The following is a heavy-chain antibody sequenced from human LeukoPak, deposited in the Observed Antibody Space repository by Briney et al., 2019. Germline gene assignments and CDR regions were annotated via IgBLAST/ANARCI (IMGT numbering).Heavy chain of an antibody. CDR3: AKGEWIQLWFGDY. D-gene: IGHD5-18*01. J-gene: IGHJ4*02. CDR2: ISYDGSNK. Sequence: PGGSLRLSCAASGFTFSSYGMHWVRQAPGKGLEWVAVISYDGSNKYYADSVKGRFTISRDNSKNTLYLQMNRLRAEDTAVYYCAKGEWIQLWFGDYWGQGTLVTVSS. V-gene: IGHV3-30*18. CDR1: GFTFSSYG.